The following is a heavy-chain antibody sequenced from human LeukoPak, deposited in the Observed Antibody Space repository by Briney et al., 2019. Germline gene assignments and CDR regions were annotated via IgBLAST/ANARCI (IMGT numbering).Heavy chain of an antibody. CDR3: ARFFYGSGSLDY. CDR2: INHSGST. Sequence: PSETLSLTCAVYGGSFSGYYWSWIRQPPGKGLEWIGEINHSGSTSYNPSLKSRVTISVDTSKNQFSLKLSSVTAADMAVYYCARFFYGSGSLDYWGQGTLVTVSS. CDR1: GGSFSGYY. V-gene: IGHV4-34*01. J-gene: IGHJ4*02. D-gene: IGHD3-10*01.